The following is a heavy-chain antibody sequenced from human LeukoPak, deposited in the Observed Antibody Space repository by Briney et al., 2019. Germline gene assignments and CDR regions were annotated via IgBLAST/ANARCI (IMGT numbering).Heavy chain of an antibody. D-gene: IGHD3-10*02. CDR3: AELGITMIGVV. CDR1: GFTFSSYE. CDR2: ISSSGSTI. Sequence: GGSLRLSCAASGFTFSSYEMNWVRQAPGKGLEWVSYISSSGSTIYYADSVKGRFTISRDNAKNSLYLQMNSLRAEDTAVYYCAELGITMIGVVWGKGTTVSISS. J-gene: IGHJ6*04. V-gene: IGHV3-48*03.